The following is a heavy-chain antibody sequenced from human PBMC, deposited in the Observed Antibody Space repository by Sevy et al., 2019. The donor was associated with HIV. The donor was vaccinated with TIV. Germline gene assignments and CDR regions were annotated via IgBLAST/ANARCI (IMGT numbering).Heavy chain of an antibody. V-gene: IGHV3-48*02. CDR2: ISSSSATI. J-gene: IGHJ3*02. CDR3: ARNYYDSSGYYFGGNPFDI. CDR1: GFNFSTSS. Sequence: GSLRLSCAASGFNFSTSSMNWLRQAPGGGLEWLSYISSSSATIYYTDSVKGRFTISRDNAKNSLYLQMTTLRDQDTAVYYYARNYYDSSGYYFGGNPFDIWGQGTMVTVSS. D-gene: IGHD3-22*01.